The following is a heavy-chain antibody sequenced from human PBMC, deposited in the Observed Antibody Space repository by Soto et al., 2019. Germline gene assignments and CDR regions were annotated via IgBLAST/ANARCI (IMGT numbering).Heavy chain of an antibody. CDR2: IYFTGIT. CDR3: AGQTFTIAAASSGRSNWLDP. Sequence: PSETLSRTCSASGGSITSSSHFWRCVRQPPGEGLEWIGTIYFTGITYYTPSLTSRLTMSIDTSQNEVSLRLNSVTAADTAVYYCAGQTFTIAAASSGRSNWLDPSGTGTLGPVCS. V-gene: IGHV4-39*01. J-gene: IGHJ5*02. D-gene: IGHD6-25*01. CDR1: GGSITSSSHF.